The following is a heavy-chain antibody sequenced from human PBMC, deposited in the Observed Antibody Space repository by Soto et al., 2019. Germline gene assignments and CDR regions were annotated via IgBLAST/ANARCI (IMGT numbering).Heavy chain of an antibody. J-gene: IGHJ5*02. Sequence: SVKVSWEASGYSFTSYGSSWVRQAPGQGLEWMGWISAYNGNTNYAQKLQGRVTMTTDTSTSTAYMELRSLRSDDTAVYYCAREVNNWFDPWGQGTLVTVSS. CDR3: AREVNNWFDP. CDR1: GYSFTSYG. CDR2: ISAYNGNT. D-gene: IGHD2-21*01. V-gene: IGHV1-18*01.